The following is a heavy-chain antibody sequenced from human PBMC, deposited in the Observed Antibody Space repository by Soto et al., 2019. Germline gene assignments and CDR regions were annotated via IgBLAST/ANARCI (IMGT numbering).Heavy chain of an antibody. V-gene: IGHV4-34*01. D-gene: IGHD2-21*02. Sequence: SETLSLTCAVYGGSFSGYDLSWIRQPPGKGLEWIGEINHSGSTNYNPSLKSRVTISVDTSKNQFSLKLSSVTAADTAVYYCARKVTAINYGMDVWGQGTTVTVSS. J-gene: IGHJ6*02. CDR1: GGSFSGYD. CDR3: ARKVTAINYGMDV. CDR2: INHSGST.